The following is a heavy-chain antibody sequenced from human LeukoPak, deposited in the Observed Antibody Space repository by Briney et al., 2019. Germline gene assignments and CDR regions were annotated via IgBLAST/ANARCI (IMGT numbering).Heavy chain of an antibody. CDR3: ARDWGGIPTAIRAFDI. Sequence: ASVKVSCKASGYTLTRYYMNWVRQAPGQGREWMGWINPTTGGTNYAQNFQGRVTMTRYTSVNTAYMELSRLSADDTAVYYCARDWGGIPTAIRAFDIWGEGTMVSISS. D-gene: IGHD2-21*02. CDR1: GYTLTRYY. CDR2: INPTTGGT. V-gene: IGHV1-2*02. J-gene: IGHJ3*02.